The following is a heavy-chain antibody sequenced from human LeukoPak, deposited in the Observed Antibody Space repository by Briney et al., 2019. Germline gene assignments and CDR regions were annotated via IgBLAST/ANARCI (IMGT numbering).Heavy chain of an antibody. V-gene: IGHV1-3*01. J-gene: IGHJ2*01. D-gene: IGHD2/OR15-2a*01. CDR2: INAGNGNT. CDR3: ARGSPSYAQWHFDL. CDR1: GYTFTSYA. Sequence: WASVKVSCKASGYTFTSYAMHWVRQAPGQRLEWMGWINAGNGNTKYSQKFQGRVTITADKSTNTAHMELSSLRSEDTAVYYCARGSPSYAQWHFDLWGRGTLVTVSS.